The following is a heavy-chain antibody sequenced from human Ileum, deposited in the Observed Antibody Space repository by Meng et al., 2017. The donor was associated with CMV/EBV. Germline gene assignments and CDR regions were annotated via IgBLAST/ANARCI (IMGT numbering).Heavy chain of an antibody. CDR2: IDTNTGNP. J-gene: IGHJ4*02. Sequence: CKTSGYSFISYGINWVREAPGQRLEWIGWIDTNTGNPAYAQDFTGRFVFSLDTSVSTAYLQISSLRAEDTAVYYCTRGAGAHTAKFDFWGRGTLVTVSS. CDR3: TRGAGAHTAKFDF. CDR1: GYSFISYG. V-gene: IGHV7-4-1*02. D-gene: IGHD5-18*01.